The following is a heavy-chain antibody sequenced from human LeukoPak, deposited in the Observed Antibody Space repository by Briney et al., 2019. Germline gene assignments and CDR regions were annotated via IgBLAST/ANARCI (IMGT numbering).Heavy chain of an antibody. Sequence: PSETLSLTCAVYGGSFSGYYWSWIRQPPGEGLEWIGEVNHSGSTNYNPSLKSRVAISVDTSKNQFSLKLSSVTAADTAVYYCARGGQDAFDIWGQGTMVTVSS. J-gene: IGHJ3*02. CDR1: GGSFSGYY. V-gene: IGHV4-34*01. CDR2: VNHSGST. CDR3: ARGGQDAFDI.